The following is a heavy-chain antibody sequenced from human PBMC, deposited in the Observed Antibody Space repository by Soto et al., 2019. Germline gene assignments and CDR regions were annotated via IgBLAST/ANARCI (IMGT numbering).Heavy chain of an antibody. D-gene: IGHD6-6*01. Sequence: QVQLQESGPGLVKPSETLSLTCTVSGGSINGFFWSWIRQPPGRGLEWIGYIYYSGSTNYNPSLESRVPSSVDPSKAQFSLNLRFVHTADTAVYYWAILGGVAARTFDYWAPGTLVSVSS. CDR1: GGSINGFF. CDR3: AILGGVAARTFDY. V-gene: IGHV4-59*01. CDR2: IYYSGST. J-gene: IGHJ4*02.